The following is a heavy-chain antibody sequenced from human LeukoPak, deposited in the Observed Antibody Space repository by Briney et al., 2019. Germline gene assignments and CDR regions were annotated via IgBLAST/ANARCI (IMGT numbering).Heavy chain of an antibody. J-gene: IGHJ4*02. CDR2: ISWNSGSI. Sequence: GGSLRLSCAASGFTFDDYAMHWVRQAPGKGLEWVSGISWNSGSIGYADSVRGRFTISRDNANNVLYLQMNSLRAEDTAVYYCARDPTYYLRYGYFDSWGQGTLVTVSS. D-gene: IGHD1-26*01. CDR1: GFTFDDYA. V-gene: IGHV3-9*01. CDR3: ARDPTYYLRYGYFDS.